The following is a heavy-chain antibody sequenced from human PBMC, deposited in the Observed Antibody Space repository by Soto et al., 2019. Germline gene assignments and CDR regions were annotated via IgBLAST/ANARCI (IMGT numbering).Heavy chain of an antibody. CDR2: IDPRDSYT. J-gene: IGHJ5*02. CDR1: GYTFTTFW. D-gene: IGHD2-2*01. V-gene: IGHV5-10-1*01. CDR3: ARLYCSSDTCDSWFDP. Sequence: GESLKISCTGFGYTFTTFWISWVRQMPGKGLEWMGRIDPRDSYTTYSPSFQGHVTISVDKSINTAYLQWGNLKASDTAMYYCARLYCSSDTCDSWFDPWGQGTLVTVS.